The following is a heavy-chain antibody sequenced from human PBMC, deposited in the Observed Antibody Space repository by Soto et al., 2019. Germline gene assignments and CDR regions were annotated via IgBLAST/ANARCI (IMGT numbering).Heavy chain of an antibody. D-gene: IGHD1-26*01. Sequence: QVQLVQSGAEVKKPESSVKVSCKASGGTFSSYAISWVRQAPGQGLEWMGGIIPIVGTANYAQKFQGRVTITAEAATSTAYMELSRLRSEDTAVYYCVRDRGSGSYYLDYWGQGTLVTVSS. CDR2: IIPIVGTA. CDR1: GGTFSSYA. CDR3: VRDRGSGSYYLDY. J-gene: IGHJ4*02. V-gene: IGHV1-69*01.